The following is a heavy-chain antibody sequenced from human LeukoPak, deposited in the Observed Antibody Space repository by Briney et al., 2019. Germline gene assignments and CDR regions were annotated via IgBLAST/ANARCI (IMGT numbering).Heavy chain of an antibody. CDR2: LYSGGTT. Sequence: GGSLRLSCAASGFTVSSNYMSWVRQAPGKGLEWVSILYSGGTTYYADSVKGRFTISRDNSKNTLYLQMNNLRAEDTAVYYCAKGYSSGWSGFSAFDYWGQGTLVTVSS. CDR1: GFTVSSNY. V-gene: IGHV3-53*01. CDR3: AKGYSSGWSGFSAFDY. D-gene: IGHD6-19*01. J-gene: IGHJ4*02.